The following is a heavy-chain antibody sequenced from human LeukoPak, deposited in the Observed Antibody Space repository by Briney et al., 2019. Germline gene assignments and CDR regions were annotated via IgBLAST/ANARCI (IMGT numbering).Heavy chain of an antibody. Sequence: SETLSLTCAVYGGSFSGYYWSWIRQPPGKGLEWIGEINHSGSTNYNPSLKSRVTISVDTSKNQFPLKLSSVTAADTAVYYCARGLGSYDPRTEDYFDYWGQGTLVTVSS. J-gene: IGHJ4*02. V-gene: IGHV4-34*01. CDR2: INHSGST. CDR1: GGSFSGYY. CDR3: ARGLGSYDPRTEDYFDY. D-gene: IGHD3-22*01.